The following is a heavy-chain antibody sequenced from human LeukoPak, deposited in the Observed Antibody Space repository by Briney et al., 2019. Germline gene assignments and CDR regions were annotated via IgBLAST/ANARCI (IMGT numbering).Heavy chain of an antibody. CDR1: GFTFSSYS. CDR2: ISSSSSYI. J-gene: IGHJ4*02. CDR3: ARDISGDYGLDY. V-gene: IGHV3-21*01. D-gene: IGHD4-17*01. Sequence: PGGSLRLSCAASGFTFSSYSMNWVRQAPGKGLEWVSSISSSSSYIYYADSVKGRFTISRDNAKNSLNLQMNSLRAEDTAVYYCARDISGDYGLDYWGQGTLVTVSS.